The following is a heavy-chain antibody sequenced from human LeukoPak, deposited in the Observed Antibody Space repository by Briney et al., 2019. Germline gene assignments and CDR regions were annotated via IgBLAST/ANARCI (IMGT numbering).Heavy chain of an antibody. V-gene: IGHV4-59*01. D-gene: IGHD6-13*01. CDR1: GGSFSGYY. J-gene: IGHJ4*02. CDR3: ARVFSYSSSWSFDY. Sequence: SETLSLTCAAYGGSFSGYYWSWIRQPPGKGLEWIGYIYYSGSTNYNPSLKSRVTISVDTSKNQVSLKLSSVTAADTAVYFCARVFSYSSSWSFDYWGLGTLVTVSS. CDR2: IYYSGST.